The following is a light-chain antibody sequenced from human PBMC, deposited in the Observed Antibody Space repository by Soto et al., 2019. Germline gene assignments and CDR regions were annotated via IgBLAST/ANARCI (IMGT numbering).Light chain of an antibody. CDR1: QSVSSSY. Sequence: EIVLTQSPGTLSLSPGERATLSCRASQSVSSSYLAWYQQKPGQAPRLLIYGASSRATGIPDRFSGSGSGTDFTLTISRLAPEDFAVYYCQQYGSSLALTFGGGTKVEIE. V-gene: IGKV3-20*01. J-gene: IGKJ4*01. CDR2: GAS. CDR3: QQYGSSLALT.